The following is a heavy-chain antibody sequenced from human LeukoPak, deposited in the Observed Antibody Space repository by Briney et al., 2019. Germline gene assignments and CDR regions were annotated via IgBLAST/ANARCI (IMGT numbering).Heavy chain of an antibody. Sequence: PSETLSLTCAVYGGSFSGYYWSWIRQPPGKGLEWIGEIDHSGSTNYNPSPKSRVTISVDTSKNQFSLKLSSVTAADTAVYYCARDRPPYYFDYWGQGTLVTVSS. V-gene: IGHV4-34*01. CDR3: ARDRPPYYFDY. CDR2: IDHSGST. CDR1: GGSFSGYY. J-gene: IGHJ4*02.